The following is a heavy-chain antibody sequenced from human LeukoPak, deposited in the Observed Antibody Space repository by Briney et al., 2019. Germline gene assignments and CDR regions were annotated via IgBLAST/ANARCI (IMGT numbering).Heavy chain of an antibody. CDR3: ARDFSDLEWSPFDY. CDR2: ISTSSFI. CDR1: GFVFSFYN. D-gene: IGHD3-3*01. Sequence: NPGGSLRLSCAASGFVFSFYNMNWVRQAPGKGLEWVSSISTSSFIYYADSVKGRFTISRDNAKNSLHLQMNSLRAEDTAVYYCARDFSDLEWSPFDYWGQGTLVTVSS. V-gene: IGHV3-69-1*01. J-gene: IGHJ4*02.